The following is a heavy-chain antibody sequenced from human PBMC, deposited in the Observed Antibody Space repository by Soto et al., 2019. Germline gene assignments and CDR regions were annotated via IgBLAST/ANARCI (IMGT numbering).Heavy chain of an antibody. D-gene: IGHD6-19*01. CDR2: IYPDDSDT. CDR3: ARPVDASGWYDY. Sequence: GESLKISCKASGYRFTDDWIGWVRQMPGKGLECMGIIYPDDSDTRYSPSFQGQVIISADKSITTAYLQWTSLKASDTAIYYCARPVDASGWYDYRGQGTLLPVSS. J-gene: IGHJ4*02. CDR1: GYRFTDDW. V-gene: IGHV5-51*01.